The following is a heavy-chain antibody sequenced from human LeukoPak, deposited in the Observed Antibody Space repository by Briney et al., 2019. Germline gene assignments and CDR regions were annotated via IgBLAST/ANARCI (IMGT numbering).Heavy chain of an antibody. CDR3: ARDTSGRFDP. J-gene: IGHJ5*02. V-gene: IGHV4-61*01. Sequence: SETLSLTCTVSGGSVSSGSYYWSWIRQPPGKGLEWIGYIYYSGSTNNNPSLKSRVTISVDTSKNQFSLKLSSVTAADTAVYYCARDTSGRFDPWGQGTLVTVSS. CDR1: GGSVSSGSYY. D-gene: IGHD3-3*01. CDR2: IYYSGST.